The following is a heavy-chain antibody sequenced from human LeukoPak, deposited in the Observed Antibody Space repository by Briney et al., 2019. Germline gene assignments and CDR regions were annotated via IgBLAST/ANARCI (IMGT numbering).Heavy chain of an antibody. D-gene: IGHD6-13*01. CDR3: ARGPYSSSWYDAFDI. V-gene: IGHV3-23*01. J-gene: IGHJ3*02. Sequence: GGSLRLSCAASGFTFNNYGMNWVRQAPGKGLEWVSGISGSGGSTYYADSVKGRFTISRDNAKNTLYLQMNSLRAEDTAVYYCARGPYSSSWYDAFDIWGQGTMVTVSS. CDR2: ISGSGGST. CDR1: GFTFNNYG.